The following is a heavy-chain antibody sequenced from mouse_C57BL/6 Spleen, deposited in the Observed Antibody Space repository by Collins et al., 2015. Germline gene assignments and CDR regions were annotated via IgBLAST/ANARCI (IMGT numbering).Heavy chain of an antibody. D-gene: IGHD2-3*01. J-gene: IGHJ4*01. Sequence: QVQLQQPGTELVKPGASVKLSCKASGYTFTNYWIHWVKQRPGQGLEWIGRIYPGDGDTNYNGKFKGKATLTADKSSSTAYMQLSSLTSEDSAVYFCARIYDGYPYAMDYWGQGTSVTVSS. V-gene: IGHV1-53*01. CDR2: IYPGDGDT. CDR3: ARIYDGYPYAMDY. CDR1: GYTFTNYW.